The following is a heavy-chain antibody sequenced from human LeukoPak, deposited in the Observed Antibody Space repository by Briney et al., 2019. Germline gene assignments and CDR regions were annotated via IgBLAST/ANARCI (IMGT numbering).Heavy chain of an antibody. CDR3: ARHPFDY. V-gene: IGHV4-34*01. Sequence: SSETLSLTCAVYGGSFSGYYWSWIRQPPGKGLEWIGEINHSGSTNYIPSLESRVTISVDTAKNQFSLKLSSVTAADTAVYYCARHPFDYWGQGTLVTVSS. J-gene: IGHJ4*02. CDR2: INHSGST. CDR1: GGSFSGYY.